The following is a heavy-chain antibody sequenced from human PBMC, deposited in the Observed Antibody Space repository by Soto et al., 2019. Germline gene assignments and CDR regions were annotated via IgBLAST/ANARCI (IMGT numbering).Heavy chain of an antibody. CDR2: IIPIFGTA. V-gene: IGHV1-69*06. CDR1: GGTFSGYA. D-gene: IGHD2-8*01. J-gene: IGHJ5*02. Sequence: SVKVSCKASGGTFSGYAISWVRQAPGQGLEWMGGIIPIFGTANYAQKFQGRVTITADKSTSTAYMELSSLRSEDTAVYYCARWPRGDGHNGGIPSNWFDPWGQGTLVTV. CDR3: ARWPRGDGHNGGIPSNWFDP.